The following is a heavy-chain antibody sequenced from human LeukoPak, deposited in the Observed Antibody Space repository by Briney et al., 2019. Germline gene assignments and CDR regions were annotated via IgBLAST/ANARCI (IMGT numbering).Heavy chain of an antibody. Sequence: ASVKVSCKASGYTFTSYGISWVRQAPGQGLEWMGWISAYNGNTNYAQKLQGRVTMTTDTSTSTAYMELRSLRSDDTAVYYCARDGGYRYSGSYSAFDIWGQGTVVTVSS. V-gene: IGHV1-18*01. CDR3: ARDGGYRYSGSYSAFDI. CDR2: ISAYNGNT. J-gene: IGHJ3*02. D-gene: IGHD1-26*01. CDR1: GYTFTSYG.